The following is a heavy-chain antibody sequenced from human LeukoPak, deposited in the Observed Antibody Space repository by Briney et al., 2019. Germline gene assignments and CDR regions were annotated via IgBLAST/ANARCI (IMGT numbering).Heavy chain of an antibody. CDR1: GYTFTRYA. J-gene: IGHJ5*02. V-gene: IGHV7-4-1*02. Sequence: ASVKVSCKASGYTFTRYALKWVRQAPGQGLEWMGWINTNTGNPTYAQGFTGRFVFSLDTSVSTAYLQISSLKAEDTAVYYCARGSDFWSGYSNWFDPWGQGTLVTVSS. CDR3: ARGSDFWSGYSNWFDP. CDR2: INTNTGNP. D-gene: IGHD3-3*01.